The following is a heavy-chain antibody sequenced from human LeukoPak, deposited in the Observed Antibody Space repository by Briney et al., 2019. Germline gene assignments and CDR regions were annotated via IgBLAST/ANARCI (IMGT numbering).Heavy chain of an antibody. Sequence: SETLSLTCTVSGGSISSGSYSWGWIRQPPGKGLEWIGSIYYSGSTYYNPSLKSRVTISVDTSKNQFSLKLSSVTAADTAVYYCARETGYSSGWYVGYWGQGTLVTVSS. J-gene: IGHJ4*02. CDR1: GGSISSGSYS. CDR3: ARETGYSSGWYVGY. CDR2: IYYSGST. D-gene: IGHD6-19*01. V-gene: IGHV4-39*07.